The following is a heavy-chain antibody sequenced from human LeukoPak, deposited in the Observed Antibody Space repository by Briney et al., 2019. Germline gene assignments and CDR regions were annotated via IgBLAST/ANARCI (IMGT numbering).Heavy chain of an antibody. D-gene: IGHD2-15*01. Sequence: ASVKVSCKASGGTFSSYAISWVRQAPGQGLEWMGVIIPIFGTANYAQKFQGRVTITADESTSTAYMELSSLRSEDTAVYYCATGRDRYCSGGSCYLGDDYWGQGTLVTVSS. V-gene: IGHV1-69*13. CDR2: IIPIFGTA. CDR3: ATGRDRYCSGGSCYLGDDY. CDR1: GGTFSSYA. J-gene: IGHJ4*02.